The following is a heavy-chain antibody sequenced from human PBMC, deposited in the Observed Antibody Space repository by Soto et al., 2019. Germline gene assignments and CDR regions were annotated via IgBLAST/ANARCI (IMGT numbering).Heavy chain of an antibody. CDR3: ARHKDCSGGSCYYYGMDV. Sequence: SETLSLTCTVSGGSISSYYWSWIRQPPGKGLEWIGYIYYSGSTNYNPSLKSRVTISVDTSKNQFSLKLSSVTAADTAVYYCARHKDCSGGSCYYYGMDVWGQGTTVTVS. D-gene: IGHD2-15*01. CDR1: GGSISSYY. V-gene: IGHV4-59*08. J-gene: IGHJ6*02. CDR2: IYYSGST.